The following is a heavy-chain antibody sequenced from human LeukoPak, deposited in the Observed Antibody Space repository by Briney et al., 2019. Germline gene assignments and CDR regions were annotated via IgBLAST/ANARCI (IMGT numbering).Heavy chain of an antibody. Sequence: PGGSLRLSCAASEFTVSSSYMSWVRQAPGKGLEWVSVIYSGGSTYYADSVKGRFTISRDNSKNTLYLQMNSLRAEDTAVYYCAREGAGFWSGSNNYHFDYWGQGTLVTVSS. CDR3: AREGAGFWSGSNNYHFDY. CDR2: IYSGGST. V-gene: IGHV3-53*01. J-gene: IGHJ4*02. CDR1: EFTVSSSY. D-gene: IGHD3-3*01.